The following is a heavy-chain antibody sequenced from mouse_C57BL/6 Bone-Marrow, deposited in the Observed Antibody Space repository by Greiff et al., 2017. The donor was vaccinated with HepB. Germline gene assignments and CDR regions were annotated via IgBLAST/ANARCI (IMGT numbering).Heavy chain of an antibody. CDR1: GFTFNTYA. CDR2: IRSKSSNYAT. CDR3: VRDRGWLPHWYFDV. V-gene: IGHV10-3*01. D-gene: IGHD2-3*01. Sequence: EVKLVESGGGLVQPKGSLKLSCAASGFTFNTYAMHWVRQAPGKGLEWVARIRSKSSNYATYYADSVKDRFTISRDDSQSMLYLQMNNLKTEDTAMYYSVRDRGWLPHWYFDVWGTGTTVTVSS. J-gene: IGHJ1*03.